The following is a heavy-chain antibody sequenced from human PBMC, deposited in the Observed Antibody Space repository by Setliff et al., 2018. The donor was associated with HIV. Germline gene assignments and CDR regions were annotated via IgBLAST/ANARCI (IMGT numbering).Heavy chain of an antibody. V-gene: IGHV1-69*06. D-gene: IGHD1-26*01. J-gene: IGHJ4*02. CDR1: GYMFIAYG. CDR3: AREVSVGATFFDL. Sequence: ASVKVSCKTSGYMFIAYGMSWVRRAPGQGLEWMGGTIPVVGTPTYAQKFQGRVTIIADKSTSTAYMELSSLRSEDTAVYYCAREVSVGATFFDLWGPGTPVTVSS. CDR2: TIPVVGTP.